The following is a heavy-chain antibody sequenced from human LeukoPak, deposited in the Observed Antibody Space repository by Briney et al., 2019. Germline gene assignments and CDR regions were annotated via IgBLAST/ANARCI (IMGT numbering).Heavy chain of an antibody. V-gene: IGHV3-20*04. Sequence: GGALRLSCAASGFTFDDDGMSWVRQAPGKGLEWLSGINWNGENTNYAHSLKRRFTSSKDNAKNSLYLQMNSLRAEDTALYYCARGSTHYDVLTGYPYYFDYWGQGTLVTVSS. CDR3: ARGSTHYDVLTGYPYYFDY. CDR2: INWNGENT. J-gene: IGHJ4*02. D-gene: IGHD3-9*01. CDR1: GFTFDDDG.